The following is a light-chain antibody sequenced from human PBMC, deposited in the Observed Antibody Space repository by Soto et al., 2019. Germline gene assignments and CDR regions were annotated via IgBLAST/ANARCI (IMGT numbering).Light chain of an antibody. CDR3: SSYVGNNNVV. CDR2: AVS. J-gene: IGLJ2*01. V-gene: IGLV2-8*01. Sequence: QSALTQPPSASGSPGQAVTISCTGTSTDVGAYHYVSWYQQHPGKAPKLMIYAVSKRPSGVPDRFSGSKSGNTASLTVSGLQADDEADYYCSSYVGNNNVVFGGGTKLTVL. CDR1: STDVGAYHY.